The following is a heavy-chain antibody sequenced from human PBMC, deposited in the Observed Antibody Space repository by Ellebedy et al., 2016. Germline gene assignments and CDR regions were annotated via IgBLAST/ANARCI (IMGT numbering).Heavy chain of an antibody. CDR3: ARDTVFRGYYYYGMDV. Sequence: ASVKVSXXASGYTFTSYAMHWVRQAPGQRLEWMGWINAGNGNTKYSQKFQGRVTITRDTSASTAYMELSSLRSEDTAVYYCARDTVFRGYYYYGMDVWGQGTTVTVSS. D-gene: IGHD3-16*01. CDR1: GYTFTSYA. CDR2: INAGNGNT. V-gene: IGHV1-3*01. J-gene: IGHJ6*02.